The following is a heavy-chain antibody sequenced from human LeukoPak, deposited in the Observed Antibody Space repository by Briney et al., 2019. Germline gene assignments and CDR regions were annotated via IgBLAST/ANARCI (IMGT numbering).Heavy chain of an antibody. CDR1: GDSINSAY. V-gene: IGHV4-59*01. CDR3: AKHYGAGSNDFDI. J-gene: IGHJ3*02. Sequence: SETLSLTCTVSGDSINSAYRSWIRQSPGKGLEWIAFIYYTGISDYNPSLKSRVTISVDTSKNQFSLKLRSVTAADTAVYYCAKHYGAGSNDFDIWGQGTMVTVS. D-gene: IGHD3-10*01. CDR2: IYYTGIS.